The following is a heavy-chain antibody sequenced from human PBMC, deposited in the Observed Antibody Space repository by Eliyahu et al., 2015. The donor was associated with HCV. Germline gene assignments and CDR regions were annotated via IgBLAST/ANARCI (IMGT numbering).Heavy chain of an antibody. D-gene: IGHD2-21*01. CDR2: IFHTGTA. J-gene: IGHJ3*02. CDR3: ATCGRTYGNSFDI. Sequence: QVQLQESGPGLVKPSQTLSLXCSVXGASXXNAGNYWTWIRQHPERGLEWIGYIFHTGTAYYNPSLQSRVTLAVDTSANRFSLTLTSVTGADTAIYYCATCGRTYGNSFDIWGQGTMVTVSS. V-gene: IGHV4-31*03. CDR1: GASXXNAGNY.